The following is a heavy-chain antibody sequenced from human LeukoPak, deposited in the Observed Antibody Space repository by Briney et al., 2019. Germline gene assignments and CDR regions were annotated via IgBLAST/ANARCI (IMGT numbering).Heavy chain of an antibody. D-gene: IGHD2-21*01. Sequence: ASVKVSCKASGYTFTGYYMHWVRQAPGQGLEWMGWINPNSDYTFYAQKFQGRVTLTRDTSIGTVYMELTTLTSDDTALYYCAVAPGDYWGQGTLVSVSA. CDR1: GYTFTGYY. CDR3: AVAPGDY. V-gene: IGHV1-2*02. J-gene: IGHJ4*02. CDR2: INPNSDYT.